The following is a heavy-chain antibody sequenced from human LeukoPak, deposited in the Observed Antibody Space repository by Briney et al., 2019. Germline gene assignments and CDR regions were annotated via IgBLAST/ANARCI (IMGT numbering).Heavy chain of an antibody. D-gene: IGHD6-13*01. V-gene: IGHV3-21*04. CDR3: AKAPIIAAAGNYFDY. CDR2: ISSSSIYR. CDR1: GLSFSTYS. J-gene: IGHJ4*02. Sequence: GGSLRLSCAASGLSFSTYSMNWVRQAPGKGLEWVSSISSSSIYRYYADSVKGRFTISRDNSKNTLYLQMNSLRAEDTAVYYCAKAPIIAAAGNYFDYWGQGTLVTVSS.